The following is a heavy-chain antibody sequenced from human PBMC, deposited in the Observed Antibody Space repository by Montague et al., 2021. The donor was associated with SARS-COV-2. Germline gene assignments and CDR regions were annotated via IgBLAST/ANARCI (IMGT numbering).Heavy chain of an antibody. D-gene: IGHD3-3*01. V-gene: IGHV3-74*01. J-gene: IGHJ6*02. CDR3: ARVYYDFWSGSTANWYYGMDV. CDR1: GFTFSSYW. Sequence: SLRLSCAASGFTFSSYWLHWVRQAPGKGLVWVSRINSDGSSPSYSYSXXVLFTISRDNAKNTLYLQMNSLRAEDTAVSYCARVYYDFWSGSTANWYYGMDVWGQGTTVTVSS. CDR2: INSDGSSP.